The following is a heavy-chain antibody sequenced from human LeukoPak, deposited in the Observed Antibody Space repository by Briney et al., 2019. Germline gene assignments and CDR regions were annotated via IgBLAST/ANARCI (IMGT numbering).Heavy chain of an antibody. V-gene: IGHV4-38-2*02. CDR2: IYHSGST. D-gene: IGHD1-26*01. CDR3: ARGKSRGSHIDY. J-gene: IGHJ4*02. Sequence: PSETLSLTCSVSGYSISSDYYWGWIRQPPGKGLEWIGSIYHSGSTYYKPSLKSRVTILVDSSKNHFSLKVRSVTAADTAVYHCARGKSRGSHIDYWGQGTLVTVSS. CDR1: GYSISSDYY.